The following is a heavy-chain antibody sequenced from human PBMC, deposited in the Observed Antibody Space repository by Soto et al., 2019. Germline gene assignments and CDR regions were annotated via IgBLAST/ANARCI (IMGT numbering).Heavy chain of an antibody. CDR1: GGTSRGLR. Sequence: QVQLVQSGAEVKKPGSSVKVSCKASGGTSRGLRFSWWGQALGQGFEWMGGITPFFGIPNYPQKYQARHTITADKSTGTAYLELSSLRSEDTAVYYCARDTHSAGGWFDTWGRGTLVTVSS. D-gene: IGHD2-15*01. J-gene: IGHJ5*02. V-gene: IGHV1-69*17. CDR2: ITPFFGIP. CDR3: ARDTHSAGGWFDT.